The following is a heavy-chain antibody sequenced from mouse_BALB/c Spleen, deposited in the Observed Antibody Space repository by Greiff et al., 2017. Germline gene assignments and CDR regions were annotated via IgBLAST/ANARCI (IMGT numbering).Heavy chain of an antibody. V-gene: IGHV5-6-2*01. CDR2: INSNGGST. J-gene: IGHJ4*01. D-gene: IGHD1-3*01. CDR1: GFTFSSYY. CDR3: ARRLWYYYAMDY. Sequence: EVKLVESGGGLVKLGGSLKLSCAASGFTFSSYYMSWVRQTPEKRLELVAAINSNGGSTYYPDTVKGRFTISRDNAKNTLYLQMSSLKSEDTALYYCARRLWYYYAMDYWGQGTSVTVSS.